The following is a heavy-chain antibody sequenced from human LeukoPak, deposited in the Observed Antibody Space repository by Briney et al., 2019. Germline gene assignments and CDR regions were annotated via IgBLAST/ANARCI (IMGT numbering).Heavy chain of an antibody. CDR3: GRAGLGTAYNRFYYYMDV. J-gene: IGHJ6*03. D-gene: IGHD3-16*02. Sequence: SETLSLTCAVSNYPITSDYYCFWIRQPPGQGLEWIGQIFHSGIAHYNPSLSSRVTMSVDTSRSQLSVNLHSVTAADTAVYFCGRAGLGTAYNRFYYYMDVWGKGTTVTVSS. V-gene: IGHV4-38-2*01. CDR1: NYPITSDYY. CDR2: IFHSGIA.